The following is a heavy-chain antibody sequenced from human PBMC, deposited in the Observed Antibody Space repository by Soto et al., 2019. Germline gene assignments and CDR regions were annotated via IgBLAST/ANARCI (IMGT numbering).Heavy chain of an antibody. D-gene: IGHD4-4*01. CDR3: TTDLQHRRSTWHFY. V-gene: IGHV3-15*07. CDR2: IKTKSYSAAT. Sequence: EVQLAVSGGGFVKPGGSLRLSCAVSGFSFSDYWLNWVRQAPGKGLEWVGRIKTKSYSAATAYAATVKGTFIISRYDSKNMLFLKLNSLEAEDTSVYYCTTDLQHRRSTWHFYWGQGTLVTVSS. CDR1: GFSFSDYW. J-gene: IGHJ4*02.